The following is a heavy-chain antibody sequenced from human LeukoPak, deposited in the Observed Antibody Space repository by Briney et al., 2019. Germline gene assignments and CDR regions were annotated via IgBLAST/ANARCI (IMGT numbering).Heavy chain of an antibody. CDR3: ARDSSGWGYLDL. Sequence: GGSLRLSCVASGFTFNNYWMNWVRQAPGKGLEWVANIKQDGSAKYYVDSVKGRFTISRDNAKNSLSLQMNSLRAEDTAVYYCARDSSGWGYLDLWGHGTLVTVSS. D-gene: IGHD6-19*01. J-gene: IGHJ2*01. V-gene: IGHV3-7*01. CDR2: IKQDGSAK. CDR1: GFTFNNYW.